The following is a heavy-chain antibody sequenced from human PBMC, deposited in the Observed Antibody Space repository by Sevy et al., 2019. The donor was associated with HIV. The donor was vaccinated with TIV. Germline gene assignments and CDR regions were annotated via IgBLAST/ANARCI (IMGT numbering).Heavy chain of an antibody. CDR1: GFSFTDFW. V-gene: IGHV3-7*01. J-gene: IGHJ4*02. CDR2: INQAGSEM. CDR3: ARRSFDL. Sequence: GGSLRLSCKASGFSFTDFWMQWVRQVPGKGPEWVANINQAGSEMYYVDSVKGRFTISRDNAESALYLQMHGLRAEDAATYFCARRSFDLWGQGTVVTVSS.